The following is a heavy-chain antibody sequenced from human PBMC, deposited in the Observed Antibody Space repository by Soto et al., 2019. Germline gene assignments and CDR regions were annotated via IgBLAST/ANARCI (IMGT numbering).Heavy chain of an antibody. CDR2: ISGSGGST. D-gene: IGHD2-21*02. V-gene: IGHV3-23*01. CDR3: AKGSLVVVTATFDY. Sequence: GGSLRLSCAASGFTFSSYAMNWVRQAPGKGLEWVSGISGSGGSTYYADSVKGRFTISRDNSKNTVYLQMNSLRAEDTAVYYCAKGSLVVVTATFDYWGQGTLVTVSS. CDR1: GFTFSSYA. J-gene: IGHJ4*02.